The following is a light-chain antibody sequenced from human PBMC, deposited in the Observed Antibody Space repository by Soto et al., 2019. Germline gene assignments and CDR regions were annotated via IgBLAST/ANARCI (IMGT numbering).Light chain of an antibody. Sequence: DIQMTQSPSSLSASIGDRVTITCRASQSISSYLNGYQQKPGKAPKLLIYAASRLQSGVPSRFSGSGSATDFALTISSLQPEDFATYYWQHSYSTPFTVGGGTKVEIK. V-gene: IGKV1-39*01. CDR2: AAS. J-gene: IGKJ4*01. CDR1: QSISSY. CDR3: QHSYSTPFT.